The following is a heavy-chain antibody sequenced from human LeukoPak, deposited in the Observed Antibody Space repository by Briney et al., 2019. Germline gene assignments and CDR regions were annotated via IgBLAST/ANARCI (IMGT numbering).Heavy chain of an antibody. Sequence: ASVKVSCKASGYTFTNYAINWVRQAPGQSLEWMGWITTDNGNTKYSPKFQGRVTIARDTSASTAYMVLSSLRFEDTAVYFCARLLAVTGTYQFDYWGQGTLVTVSS. J-gene: IGHJ4*02. CDR1: GYTFTNYA. V-gene: IGHV1-3*04. D-gene: IGHD6-19*01. CDR2: ITTDNGNT. CDR3: ARLLAVTGTYQFDY.